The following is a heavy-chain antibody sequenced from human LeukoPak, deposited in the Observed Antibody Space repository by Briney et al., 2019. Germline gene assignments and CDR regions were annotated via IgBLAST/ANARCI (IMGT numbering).Heavy chain of an antibody. J-gene: IGHJ4*02. Sequence: ASVKASCKASGYSFNTYGINWVRQAPGQGLEWMGWISADNGNTKSVQKFQGRVTMTTDTSTSTAYMELRSLRSDDTAVYYCARGRRRYYDNSGYHDYWGQGTLVTVSS. CDR2: ISADNGNT. CDR3: ARGRRRYYDNSGYHDY. CDR1: GYSFNTYG. V-gene: IGHV1-18*01. D-gene: IGHD3-22*01.